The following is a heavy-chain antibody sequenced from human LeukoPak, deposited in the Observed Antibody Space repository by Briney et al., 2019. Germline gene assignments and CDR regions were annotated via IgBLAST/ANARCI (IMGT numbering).Heavy chain of an antibody. CDR2: ICYSGST. D-gene: IGHD2-15*01. J-gene: IGHJ3*02. CDR1: GGSISSYY. CDR3: ARGTGYCSGGSCYWPFDI. Sequence: SETLSLTCSVSGGSISSYYWSWIRQPPGKGLEWIGYICYSGSTNYNPSLKSRVTISVDTSKNHFSLKLSSATAADTAVYYCARGTGYCSGGSCYWPFDIWGQGTMVTVSS. V-gene: IGHV4-59*01.